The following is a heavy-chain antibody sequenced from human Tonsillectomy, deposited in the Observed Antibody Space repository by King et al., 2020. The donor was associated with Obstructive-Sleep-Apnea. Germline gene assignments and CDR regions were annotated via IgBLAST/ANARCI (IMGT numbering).Heavy chain of an antibody. CDR1: GYNLNNYW. D-gene: IGHD3-22*01. CDR3: ASSYYDSSGYYAADY. CDR2: IDPSDSYT. V-gene: IGHV5-10-1*03. J-gene: IGHJ4*02. Sequence: VQLVESGAEVKKPGESLRISCKGSGYNLNNYWISWVRQIPGKGLEWMGSIDPSDSYTNYSPSFHGHVTIPADTSISTVYLHSSSLKASDSAMYFCASSYYDSSGYYAADYWGQGTLVTVSS.